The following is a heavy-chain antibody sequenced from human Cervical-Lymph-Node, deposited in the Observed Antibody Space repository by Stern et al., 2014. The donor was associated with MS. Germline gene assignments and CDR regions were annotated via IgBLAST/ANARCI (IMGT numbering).Heavy chain of an antibody. CDR2: IDPSDSYI. CDR3: ARDGIAVSWFDP. CDR1: GYSFTSYW. J-gene: IGHJ5*02. V-gene: IGHV5-10-1*01. Sequence: EVQLLESGAEVKKPGESLKISCKGSGYSFTSYWISWVRQMPGKGLEWMGRIDPSDSYIKYSPSFQGHVTISADKSISTAYLQWSSLKASDTAMYYCARDGIAVSWFDPWGQGTLLTVSS. D-gene: IGHD6-19*01.